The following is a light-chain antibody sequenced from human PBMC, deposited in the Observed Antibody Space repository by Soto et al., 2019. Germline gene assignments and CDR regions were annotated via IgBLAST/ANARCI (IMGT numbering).Light chain of an antibody. V-gene: IGKV1-5*03. Sequence: DIPMTQSPSTLSASVGDRVTITCRASQSISSWLAWYEQKPGKAPNFLIYKASSLESGVPSRFSGSGSGTEFPLAISSLQPDDFATYYCQQYSSWYTFGQGTKLEIK. CDR1: QSISSW. J-gene: IGKJ2*01. CDR2: KAS. CDR3: QQYSSWYT.